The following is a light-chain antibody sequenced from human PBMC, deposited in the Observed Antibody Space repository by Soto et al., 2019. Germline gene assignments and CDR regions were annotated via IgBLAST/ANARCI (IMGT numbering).Light chain of an antibody. J-gene: IGKJ1*01. V-gene: IGKV3-15*01. CDR2: GAS. CDR3: QQYNNWPVT. CDR1: QSVSSN. Sequence: EIVMTQSPATLSVPPGERATLSCRASQSVSSNLAWYQQKPGQAPRLLIYGASTRATGIPARFSGSGSGTEFTLTISSLQSEDFAVYYCQQYNNWPVTFGQGTK.